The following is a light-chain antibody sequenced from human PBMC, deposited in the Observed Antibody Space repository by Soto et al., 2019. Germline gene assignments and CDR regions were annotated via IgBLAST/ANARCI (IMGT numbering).Light chain of an antibody. CDR1: QSVNSK. J-gene: IGKJ5*01. CDR2: GAS. V-gene: IGKV3-15*01. CDR3: QHYGNSPLT. Sequence: EIVMTQSPATLSVSPWERVSLSCRASQSVNSKLAWYQQKPGQAPRLLIYGASTRATGIPARFSGSGSETDFTLSISRLEPEDFAVYYCQHYGNSPLTFGQGTRLEIK.